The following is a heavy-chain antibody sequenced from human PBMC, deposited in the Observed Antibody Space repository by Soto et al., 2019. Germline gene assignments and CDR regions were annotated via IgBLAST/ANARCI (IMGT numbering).Heavy chain of an antibody. Sequence: QVQLQQWGAGLLKPSETLSLTCAVYGGSFSGYYWSWIRQPPGKGLEWIGEINHSGSTNYNPSLSSRVTISVDTSKNQFSLKRSAVTAADTAVYYCARVYCSSTSCYYYYYYGMDVWGQGTTVTVSS. CDR3: ARVYCSSTSCYYYYYYGMDV. D-gene: IGHD2-2*01. CDR2: INHSGST. J-gene: IGHJ6*02. V-gene: IGHV4-34*01. CDR1: GGSFSGYY.